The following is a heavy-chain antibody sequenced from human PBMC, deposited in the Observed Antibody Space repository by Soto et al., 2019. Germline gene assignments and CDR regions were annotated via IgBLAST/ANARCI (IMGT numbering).Heavy chain of an antibody. CDR3: ASTVTMRPYFDY. CDR2: IYYSGTT. J-gene: IGHJ4*02. D-gene: IGHD4-17*01. V-gene: IGHV4-30-4*01. Sequence: SETLSLTCTVSGVSISNADYYWSWIRQPPGKGLEWIGYIYYSGTTYYNPSLRGRSTISLDTSKHQFSLDLSSVTAADAAVYYCASTVTMRPYFDYWGQGNLVTVSS. CDR1: GVSISNADYY.